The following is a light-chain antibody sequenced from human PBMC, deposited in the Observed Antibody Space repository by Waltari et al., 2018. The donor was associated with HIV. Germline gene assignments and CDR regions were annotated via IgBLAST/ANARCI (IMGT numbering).Light chain of an antibody. Sequence: SALTPPASVSGSPGQSITITLTGTNRQLCDYKFVPLYQPLPGRAPKLIIYEVIRRPSGVSNRFSGSKSGNTASLTISGLQAEDEADYSCGSYTNTTTSVVFGGGTKLTVL. J-gene: IGLJ2*01. CDR3: GSYTNTTTSVV. CDR2: EVI. CDR1: NRQLCDYKF. V-gene: IGLV2-14*01.